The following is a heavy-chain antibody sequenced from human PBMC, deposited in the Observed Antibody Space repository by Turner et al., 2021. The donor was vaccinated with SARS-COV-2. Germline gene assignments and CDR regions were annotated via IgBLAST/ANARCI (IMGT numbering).Heavy chain of an antibody. Sequence: QVQLVQSGAEVKKPGASVKVSCKVSGYTLIELSMHWVRQAPGKGLEWMGGFDPEDGETIYAQKFQGRVTITEDTSTDTAYMELSSLRSEDTAVYYCATGYAYCGGDCSIDYWGQGTLVTVSS. V-gene: IGHV1-24*01. CDR3: ATGYAYCGGDCSIDY. D-gene: IGHD2-21*02. CDR1: GYTLIELS. CDR2: FDPEDGET. J-gene: IGHJ4*02.